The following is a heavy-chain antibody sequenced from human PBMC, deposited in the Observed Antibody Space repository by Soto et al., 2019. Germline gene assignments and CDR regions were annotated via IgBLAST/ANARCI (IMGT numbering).Heavy chain of an antibody. J-gene: IGHJ1*01. D-gene: IGHD3-10*01. V-gene: IGHV4-4*02. CDR1: GGSISSSNW. CDR2: IYHSGST. CDR3: ASEAPSRVRGGPFVRRFFQH. Sequence: SETLSLTCAVSGGSISSSNWWSWVRQPPGKGLEWIGEIYHSGSTNYNPSLKSRVTISVDKSKNQFSLKLSSVTAADTAVYYCASEAPSRVRGGPFVRRFFQHWGQGTLVTVSS.